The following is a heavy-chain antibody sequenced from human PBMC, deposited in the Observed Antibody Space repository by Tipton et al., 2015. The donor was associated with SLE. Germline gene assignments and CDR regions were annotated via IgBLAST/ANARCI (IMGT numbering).Heavy chain of an antibody. CDR1: GYSISSGYY. Sequence: LRLSCAVSGYSISSGYYWGWIRQPPGKGLEWIGSIYHSGSTYYNPSLKSRVTISVDTSKNQFSLKLSSVTAADTAVYYCAMNAYYYGMDVWGQGTTVTVSS. J-gene: IGHJ6*02. V-gene: IGHV4-38-2*01. D-gene: IGHD2-8*01. CDR2: IYHSGST. CDR3: AMNAYYYGMDV.